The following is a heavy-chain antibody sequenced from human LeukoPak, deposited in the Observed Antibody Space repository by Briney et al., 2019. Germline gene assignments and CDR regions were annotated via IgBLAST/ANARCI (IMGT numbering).Heavy chain of an antibody. CDR1: GFIFREYA. Sequence: PGGSLRLSCAASGFIFREYAMTWVRQAPGKGLEWVSSITASDYTTYADSVKGRFTISRDNSKSTLYLQMDSLRGDDTALYHCARDPNGDYIGAFDNWGQGTMVTVSS. CDR3: ARDPNGDYIGAFDN. CDR2: ITASDYTT. J-gene: IGHJ3*02. D-gene: IGHD4-17*01. V-gene: IGHV3-23*01.